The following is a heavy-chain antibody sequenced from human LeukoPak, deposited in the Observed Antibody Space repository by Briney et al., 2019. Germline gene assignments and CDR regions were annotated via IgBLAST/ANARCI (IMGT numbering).Heavy chain of an antibody. D-gene: IGHD3-3*01. Sequence: ASVKVSCKVSGYNLTELSMHWVRQAPGKGLEWMGGFDPEDGETIYAQKFQGRVTMTEDTSTDTAYMELSSLRSEDTAVYYCATTDIDFWSGSTHTQNWFDPWGQGTLVTVSS. CDR1: GYNLTELS. J-gene: IGHJ5*02. CDR3: ATTDIDFWSGSTHTQNWFDP. V-gene: IGHV1-24*01. CDR2: FDPEDGET.